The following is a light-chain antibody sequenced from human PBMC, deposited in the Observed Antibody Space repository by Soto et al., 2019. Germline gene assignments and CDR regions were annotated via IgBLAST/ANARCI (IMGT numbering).Light chain of an antibody. V-gene: IGLV1-40*01. Sequence: QSVLTQPPSVSGAPGQRVTISCTGCSSNIGAVFDVHWYQQLPGTAPKLLIYANTNRPSGVPDRFSGSKSGTSASLAITGLQPEDEADYYCQSYDNSLSAWVFGGGTKVTVL. J-gene: IGLJ3*02. CDR1: SSNIGAVFD. CDR2: ANT. CDR3: QSYDNSLSAWV.